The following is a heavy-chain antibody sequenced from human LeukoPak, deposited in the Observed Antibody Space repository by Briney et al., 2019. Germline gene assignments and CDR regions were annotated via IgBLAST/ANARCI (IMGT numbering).Heavy chain of an antibody. D-gene: IGHD3-10*01. Sequence: GASVKVSCKASGGTFSSYAIIWVRQAPGQGLEWTGGIIPIFGTANYAQKFQGRVTITADKSTSTAYMELSSLRSEDTAVYYCARDSMPTRGVRRGLDPWGQGTLVTVSS. J-gene: IGHJ5*02. CDR3: ARDSMPTRGVRRGLDP. CDR2: IIPIFGTA. V-gene: IGHV1-69*06. CDR1: GGTFSSYA.